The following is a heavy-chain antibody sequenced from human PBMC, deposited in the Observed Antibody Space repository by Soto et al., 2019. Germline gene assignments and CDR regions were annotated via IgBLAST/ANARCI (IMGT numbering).Heavy chain of an antibody. D-gene: IGHD3-3*01. J-gene: IGHJ6*03. CDR2: IWYDGSNK. Sequence: GGSLRLSCAASGFTFSSYGMHWVRQAPGKGLEWVAVIWYDGSNKYYADSVKGRFTISRDNSKNTLYLQMNSLRAEDTAVYYCARGGAWNYDFWSGYYIPYYMDVWGKGTTVTVSS. CDR3: ARGGAWNYDFWSGYYIPYYMDV. V-gene: IGHV3-33*01. CDR1: GFTFSSYG.